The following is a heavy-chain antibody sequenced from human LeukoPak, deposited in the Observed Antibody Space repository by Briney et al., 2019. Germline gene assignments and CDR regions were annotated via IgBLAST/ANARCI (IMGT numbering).Heavy chain of an antibody. V-gene: IGHV3-30*02. CDR2: IRSDGSKK. CDR1: VFTFSSYG. D-gene: IGHD2-15*01. J-gene: IGHJ6*03. CDR3: ARDAEGYCSGGSCYPTAHYMDV. Sequence: PGGSLRLSCAASVFTFSSYGMYWVRQAPGKGLEWVAFIRSDGSKKYYADSVKGRFTISRDNSKNTLYLQMNSLRAEDTAVYYCARDAEGYCSGGSCYPTAHYMDVWGKGTTVTVSS.